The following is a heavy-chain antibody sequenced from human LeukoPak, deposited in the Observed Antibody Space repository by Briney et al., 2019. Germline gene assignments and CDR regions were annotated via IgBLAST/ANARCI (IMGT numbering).Heavy chain of an antibody. CDR1: GFTFSSYS. CDR3: AKSKTVTTEFDH. Sequence: AGGSLRLSCAASGFTFSSYSMNWVRQAPGKGLEWVSSISSSSSYIYYADSVKGRFTISRDNAKNSLYLQMNSLRAEDMALYYCAKSKTVTTEFDHWGQGTLVTVSS. V-gene: IGHV3-21*04. J-gene: IGHJ4*02. CDR2: ISSSSSYI. D-gene: IGHD4-17*01.